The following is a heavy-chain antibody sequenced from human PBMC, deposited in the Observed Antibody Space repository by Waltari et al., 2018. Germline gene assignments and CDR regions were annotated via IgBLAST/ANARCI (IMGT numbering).Heavy chain of an antibody. Sequence: QVQLVQSGAEVKKPGSSVKVSCKASGGTFSSYAISWVRQAPGQGLEWMGGITPIFGTANYAQKFQGRVTITADESTSTAYMELSSLRSEDTAVYYCASFRIVVVPAAMENWFDPWGQGTLVTVSS. D-gene: IGHD2-2*01. V-gene: IGHV1-69*12. J-gene: IGHJ5*02. CDR2: ITPIFGTA. CDR3: ASFRIVVVPAAMENWFDP. CDR1: GGTFSSYA.